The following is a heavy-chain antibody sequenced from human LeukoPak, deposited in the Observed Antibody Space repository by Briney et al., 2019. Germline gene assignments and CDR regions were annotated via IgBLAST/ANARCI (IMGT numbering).Heavy chain of an antibody. CDR2: MWYDGSNK. CDR1: GFTFSSYG. D-gene: IGHD3-3*01. J-gene: IGHJ4*02. Sequence: GGSLRLSCAASGFTFSSYGMHWVRQAPGKGLEWVAVMWYDGSNKYYADSVKGRFTISRDNSKNTLYLQMNSLRAEDTAVYYCARDKIGNYYDFWSGYSDLDYWGQGTLVTVSS. CDR3: ARDKIGNYYDFWSGYSDLDY. V-gene: IGHV3-33*01.